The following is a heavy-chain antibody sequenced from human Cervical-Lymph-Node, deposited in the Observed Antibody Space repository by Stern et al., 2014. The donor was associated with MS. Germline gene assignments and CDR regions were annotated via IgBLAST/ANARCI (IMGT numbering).Heavy chain of an antibody. J-gene: IGHJ4*02. V-gene: IGHV3-33*01. Sequence: VQLVESGGGVVQPGRSLKLSCAASGFEFSSYGINWVRQAPGKGLEWVAVIWYDGSKKFYAEFVKGRFTISRDNSKNTGYLQMNSLRAEDTAVYYCTGVNYDILTGYYSDYWGQGTLVTVSS. CDR2: IWYDGSKK. CDR3: TGVNYDILTGYYSDY. D-gene: IGHD3-9*01. CDR1: GFEFSSYG.